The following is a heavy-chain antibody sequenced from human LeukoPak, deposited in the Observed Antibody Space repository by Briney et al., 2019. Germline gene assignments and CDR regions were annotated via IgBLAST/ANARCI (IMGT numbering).Heavy chain of an antibody. Sequence: GGSLRLSCAASGFTFSSYAMHWVRQAPGKGLEWVAVISYDGSNKYCADSVKGRFTISRDNSKNTLYLQMNSLRAEDTAVYYCARVPRKGYYFDYWGQGTLVTVSS. CDR1: GFTFSSYA. CDR3: ARVPRKGYYFDY. V-gene: IGHV3-30*01. D-gene: IGHD1-14*01. CDR2: ISYDGSNK. J-gene: IGHJ4*02.